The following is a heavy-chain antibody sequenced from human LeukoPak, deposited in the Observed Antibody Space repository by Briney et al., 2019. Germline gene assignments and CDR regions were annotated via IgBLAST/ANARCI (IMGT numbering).Heavy chain of an antibody. Sequence: GGSLRLSWAASGFTFSSYAMSWVRQAPGKGLEWVSAISGSGGSTYYADSVKGRFTISRDNSKNTLYLQMNSLRAEDTAVYYCAKDFGGVVVPAAVDYWGQGTLVTVSS. V-gene: IGHV3-23*01. CDR3: AKDFGGVVVPAAVDY. J-gene: IGHJ4*02. CDR2: ISGSGGST. CDR1: GFTFSSYA. D-gene: IGHD2-2*01.